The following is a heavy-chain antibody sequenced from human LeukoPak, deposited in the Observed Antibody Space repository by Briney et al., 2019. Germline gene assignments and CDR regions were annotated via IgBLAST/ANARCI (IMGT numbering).Heavy chain of an antibody. CDR1: GYRFTSYW. J-gene: IGHJ4*02. CDR2: IYPGESDT. CDR3: ARQAHSSWLDY. V-gene: IGHV5-51*01. D-gene: IGHD6-13*01. Sequence: GEALKISCKGSGYRFTSYWIGWGRPMPGKGLEWMGIIYPGESDTRYSPSFQGQVTISADKSISTAYLQWSSLKASDTAMYYCARQAHSSWLDYWGQGTLVTVSS.